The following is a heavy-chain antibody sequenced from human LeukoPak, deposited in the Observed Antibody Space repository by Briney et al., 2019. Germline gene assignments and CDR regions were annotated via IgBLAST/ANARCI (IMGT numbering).Heavy chain of an antibody. Sequence: SETLSLTCTVSGGSISSSSYYWGWIRQPPGKGLEWIGSTYYSGSTYYNPSLKSRVTISVDTSKNQFSLKLSSVTAADTAVYYCARRLGDLKRYYFDYWGQGTLVTVSS. CDR3: ARRLGDLKRYYFDY. V-gene: IGHV4-39*01. CDR1: GGSISSSSYY. D-gene: IGHD3-10*01. CDR2: TYYSGST. J-gene: IGHJ4*02.